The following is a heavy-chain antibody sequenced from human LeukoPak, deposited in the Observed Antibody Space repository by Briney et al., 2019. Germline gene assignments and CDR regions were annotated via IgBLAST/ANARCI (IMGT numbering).Heavy chain of an antibody. D-gene: IGHD3-3*01. CDR2: IYYSGST. V-gene: IGHV4-30-4*02. J-gene: IGHJ4*02. CDR1: GGSISSGDYY. Sequence: SETLSLTCTVSGGSISSGDYYWSWIRQPPGKGLEWIGYIYYSGSTYYNPSLKSRVTISVDTSKNQFSLKLSSVTAADTAVYYCARGYDFWSGYSFFDYWGQGTLVTVSS. CDR3: ARGYDFWSGYSFFDY.